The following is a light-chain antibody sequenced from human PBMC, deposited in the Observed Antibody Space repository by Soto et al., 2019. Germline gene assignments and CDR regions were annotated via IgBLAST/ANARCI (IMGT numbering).Light chain of an antibody. V-gene: IGLV3-25*02. CDR2: KGT. CDR3: QSADSTASYV. CDR1: GLPEQY. Sequence: SYELTQPPSLPVSPGQTARITCSGDGLPEQYTYWYQQKPGQAPVLLIYKGTERPSGIPARFSGSRSGTTVTLTISGVQAEDEADYYCQSADSTASYVFGTGTKVTVL. J-gene: IGLJ1*01.